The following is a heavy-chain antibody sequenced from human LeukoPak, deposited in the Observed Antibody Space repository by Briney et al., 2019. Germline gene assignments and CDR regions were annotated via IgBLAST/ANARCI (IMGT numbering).Heavy chain of an antibody. CDR3: ARDRYSSGWYQPDY. V-gene: IGHV1-2*02. J-gene: IGHJ4*02. CDR2: INPNSGVT. D-gene: IGHD6-19*01. Sequence: GASVKVSCKASGYTFTGYYIHWVRQAPGQGLEWMGWINPNSGVTNYPQKFQGRVTMTRDTSFSTAYMELSRLRSDDTAVYYCARDRYSSGWYQPDYWGQGTLVTVSS. CDR1: GYTFTGYY.